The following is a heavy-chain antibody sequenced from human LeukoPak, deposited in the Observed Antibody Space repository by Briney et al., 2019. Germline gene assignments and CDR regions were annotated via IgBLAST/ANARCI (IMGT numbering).Heavy chain of an antibody. CDR1: GFTFSSYA. CDR3: AKDYGSGTYYAPSSSDY. D-gene: IGHD3-10*01. CDR2: ISTSGVTT. J-gene: IGHJ4*02. Sequence: PGGSLRLSCAASGFTFSSYAMNWVRQAPGKGLEWVSSISTSGVTTYYADSVNGRFTISRDNSKNMLNLQMDSLRAEDTAIYFCAKDYGSGTYYAPSSSDYWGQGTLVTVSS. V-gene: IGHV3-23*01.